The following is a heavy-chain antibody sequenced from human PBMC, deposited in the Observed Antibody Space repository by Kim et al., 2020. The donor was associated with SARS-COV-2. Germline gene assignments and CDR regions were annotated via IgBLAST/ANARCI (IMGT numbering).Heavy chain of an antibody. CDR3: ARGGVVPAAIGGGFDY. V-gene: IGHV4-31*02. Sequence: SLKSGVTISVDTSKNQFSRKVSSVTAADTAGYYCARGGVVPAAIGGGFDYWGQGTLVTVSS. J-gene: IGHJ4*02. D-gene: IGHD2-2*02.